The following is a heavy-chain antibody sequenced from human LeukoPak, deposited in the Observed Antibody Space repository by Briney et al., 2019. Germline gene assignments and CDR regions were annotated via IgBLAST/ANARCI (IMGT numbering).Heavy chain of an antibody. J-gene: IGHJ6*03. CDR3: ARLVAPFYYYIDV. CDR1: GYTFSTYW. Sequence: PPGGSLRLSCAPSGYTFSTYWMNWVRQAPGKGLEWVANINQDGSEKYYVDSVRGRFTISRDNAKNSLYLQTNSLRAEDTAVYYCARLVAPFYYYIDVWGKGTTVTVSS. V-gene: IGHV3-7*01. D-gene: IGHD2-15*01. CDR2: INQDGSEK.